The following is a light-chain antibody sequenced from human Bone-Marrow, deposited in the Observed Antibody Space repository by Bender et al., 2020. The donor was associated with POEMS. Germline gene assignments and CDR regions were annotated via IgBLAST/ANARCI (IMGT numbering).Light chain of an antibody. V-gene: IGLV1-44*01. J-gene: IGLJ3*02. CDR1: NSNIGSNP. CDR3: AVWDDSLNGWV. CDR2: EVR. Sequence: QSVLTQPPSASGTPGQRVTISCSGSNSNIGSNPITWYQQLPGTAPKLIIFEVRSRPSGVPDRFSGSRSGTSASLAISGLQSEDEADYYCAVWDDSLNGWVFGGGTKLTVL.